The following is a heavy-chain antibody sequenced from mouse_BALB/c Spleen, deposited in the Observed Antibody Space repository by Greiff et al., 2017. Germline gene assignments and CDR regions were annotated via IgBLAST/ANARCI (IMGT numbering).Heavy chain of an antibody. CDR1: GFNIKDTY. J-gene: IGHJ4*01. D-gene: IGHD2-1*01. V-gene: IGHV14-3*02. Sequence: VQLQQSGAELVKPGASVKLSCTASGFNIKDTYMHWVKQRPEQGLEWIGRIDPANGNTKYDPKFQGQATITEDTSSNTAYLQLSSLTSEDTAVYYCAINDYGNYVAMDYGGQGTSVTVSS. CDR3: AINDYGNYVAMDY. CDR2: IDPANGNT.